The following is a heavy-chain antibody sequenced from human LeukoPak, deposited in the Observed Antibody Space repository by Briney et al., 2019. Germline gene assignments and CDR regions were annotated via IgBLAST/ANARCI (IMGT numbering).Heavy chain of an antibody. CDR1: GFPFDDHG. Sequence: PGGSLRLSCAAPGFPFDDHGMSSVRYAPGKGLELVPGINWNRGSTDYADSVKGRFTISRDNAKNSLYLQMNSLRAEDTALYYCARYDYSNYVGYYDHWGQGTLVTVSS. D-gene: IGHD4-11*01. CDR3: ARYDYSNYVGYYDH. CDR2: INWNRGST. V-gene: IGHV3-20*04. J-gene: IGHJ4*02.